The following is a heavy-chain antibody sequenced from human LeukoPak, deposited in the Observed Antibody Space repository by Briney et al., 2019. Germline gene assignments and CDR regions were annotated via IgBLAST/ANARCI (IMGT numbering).Heavy chain of an antibody. CDR3: AKNGAVTSFDS. Sequence: KSSQTLSLTCTVSGASISSGNYYWSWIRQPAGKGLEWIGRVYNRGTTDYNPSLESRVTISVDTSSNQFSLKLRFVTAADTAVYYCAKNGAVTSFDSWGQGTLVTVSS. V-gene: IGHV4-61*02. D-gene: IGHD4-17*01. CDR2: VYNRGTT. J-gene: IGHJ4*02. CDR1: GASISSGNYY.